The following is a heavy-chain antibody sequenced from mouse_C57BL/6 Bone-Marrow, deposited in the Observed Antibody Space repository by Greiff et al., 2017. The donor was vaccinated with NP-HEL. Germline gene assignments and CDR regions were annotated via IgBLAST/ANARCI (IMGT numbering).Heavy chain of an antibody. CDR1: GYTFTSYW. Sequence: QVQLQQPGAELVKPGASVKLSCKASGYTFTSYWMQWVKQRPGQGLEWIGEIDPSDSYTNYNQTFKGKATLTVDTSSSTAYMQLSSLTSEDSAVYYCASFITTVACYFDYWGQGTTLTVSS. CDR2: IDPSDSYT. V-gene: IGHV1-50*01. J-gene: IGHJ2*01. CDR3: ASFITTVACYFDY. D-gene: IGHD1-1*01.